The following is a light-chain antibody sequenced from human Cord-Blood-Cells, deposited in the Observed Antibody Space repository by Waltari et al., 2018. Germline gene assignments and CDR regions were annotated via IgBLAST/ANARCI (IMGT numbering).Light chain of an antibody. J-gene: IGKJ3*01. CDR1: QSLLHSNGYNY. Sequence: DIVMTQSPLSLPVTPGEPASISCRSSQSLLHSNGYNYLDWYLQKPGQSPQLLIYLGSNRASGVPDRFSGSGSGTDFTLKISRVEAEDVGVYDCMQALQTRIFTFGPGTKVDIK. V-gene: IGKV2-28*01. CDR2: LGS. CDR3: MQALQTRIFT.